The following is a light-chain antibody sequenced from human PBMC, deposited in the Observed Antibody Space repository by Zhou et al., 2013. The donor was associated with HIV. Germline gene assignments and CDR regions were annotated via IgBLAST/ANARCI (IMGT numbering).Light chain of an antibody. CDR1: QNINGW. CDR3: QQYNTYSWT. V-gene: IGKV1-5*03. J-gene: IGKJ1*01. CDR2: RVS. Sequence: DIQMTQFPSTLSASVGDRVTITCRASQNINGWLAWYQQKPGNAPKLLIFRVSTLEGGVPSRFSGSGSGTEFTLTITSLQPEDFATYYCQQYNTYSWTFGQGTKVEVK.